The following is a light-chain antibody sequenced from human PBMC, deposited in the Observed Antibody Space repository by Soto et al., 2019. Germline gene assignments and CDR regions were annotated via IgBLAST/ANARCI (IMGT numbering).Light chain of an antibody. V-gene: IGKV4-1*01. CDR2: WAS. CDR1: QSVLYTSNNKNY. CDR3: QQYYSNPLS. J-gene: IGKJ4*01. Sequence: DIVMTQSPDSLAVSLGEKATIHCRSSQSVLYTSNNKNYLAWYQQRPGQPPNLLIYWASTRGAGVPDRFSGSGSGTDFALTISSLQAEDVAVYYCQQYYSNPLSFGGGTKVEIK.